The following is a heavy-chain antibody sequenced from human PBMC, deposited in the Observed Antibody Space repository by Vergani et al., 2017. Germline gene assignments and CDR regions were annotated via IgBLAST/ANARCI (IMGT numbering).Heavy chain of an antibody. D-gene: IGHD3-22*01. CDR3: ARDYYDSSGYYAFDY. CDR2: IYYSGST. CDR1: GGSISSSSYY. V-gene: IGHV4-39*07. Sequence: QLQLQESGPGLVKPSETLSLTCTVSGGSISSSSYYWGWIRQPPGKGLEWIGSIYYSGSTYYNPSLKSRVTISVDTSKNQFSLKLSSVTAADTAVYYCARDYYDSSGYYAFDYWGQGTLVTVSS. J-gene: IGHJ4*02.